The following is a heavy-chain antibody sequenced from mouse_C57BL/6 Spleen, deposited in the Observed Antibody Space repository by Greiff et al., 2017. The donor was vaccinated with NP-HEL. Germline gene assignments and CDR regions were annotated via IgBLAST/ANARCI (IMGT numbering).Heavy chain of an antibody. Sequence: QVQLQQPGAELVRPVSSVKLSCKASGYTFTSYWMHWVKQRPIQGLEWIGNIDPSDSATHYNQKFKDKATLTVDKSSSTAYMQLSSLTSEDSAVYYCARAAGFDYAMDYGGKGTSVTVSS. CDR1: GYTFTSYW. V-gene: IGHV1-52*01. D-gene: IGHD6-1*01. CDR2: IDPSDSAT. CDR3: ARAAGFDYAMDY. J-gene: IGHJ4*01.